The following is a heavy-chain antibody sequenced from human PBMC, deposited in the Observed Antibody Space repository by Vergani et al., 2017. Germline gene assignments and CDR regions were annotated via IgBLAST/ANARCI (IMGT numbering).Heavy chain of an antibody. CDR3: ARHSTEEWLVKLGWIDP. Sequence: QLQLQESGPGLVKPSATLSLTCSVSCASIRSSNYYWGWIRQPPGKGLEWIASIYYSGSTYYNPSLKSRVTISVDTSKNQFSLKLGSVTAADTAVYFCARHSTEEWLVKLGWIDPWGQGILVTVSS. J-gene: IGHJ5*02. V-gene: IGHV4-39*01. CDR2: IYYSGST. CDR1: CASIRSSNYY. D-gene: IGHD6-19*01.